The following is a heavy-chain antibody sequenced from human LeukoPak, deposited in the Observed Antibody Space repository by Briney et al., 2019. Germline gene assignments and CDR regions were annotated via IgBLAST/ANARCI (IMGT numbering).Heavy chain of an antibody. V-gene: IGHV4-59*01. Sequence: SETLSLTCSVSGGSISSYYWNWIRQPPGKGLEWIGYIYYSGSTNYNPSLKSRVTISVDTSKNQFSLKLSSVTAADTAVYYCARAAAGPFDYWGQGTLVTVSS. CDR2: IYYSGST. CDR1: GGSISSYY. J-gene: IGHJ4*02. D-gene: IGHD6-13*01. CDR3: ARAAAGPFDY.